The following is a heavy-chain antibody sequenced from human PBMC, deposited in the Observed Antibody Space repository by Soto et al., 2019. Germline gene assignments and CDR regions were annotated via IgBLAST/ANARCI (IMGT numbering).Heavy chain of an antibody. CDR1: GGSISSGGYS. Sequence: SETLSLTCAVSGGSISSGGYSWSWIRQPPGKGLEWIGYIYHSGSTYYNPSLKSRVTISVDRSKNQFSLKLSSVTAADTAVYYCARFLPGPLGYCSSTSCYSDAFDIWGQGTMVTVSS. CDR2: IYHSGST. J-gene: IGHJ3*02. D-gene: IGHD2-2*01. CDR3: ARFLPGPLGYCSSTSCYSDAFDI. V-gene: IGHV4-30-2*01.